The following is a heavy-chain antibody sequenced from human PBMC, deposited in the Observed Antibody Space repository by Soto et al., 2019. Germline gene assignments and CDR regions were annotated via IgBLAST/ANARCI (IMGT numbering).Heavy chain of an antibody. CDR1: GFTFSSYG. CDR2: ISYDGSNK. Sequence: GGSLRLSCAASGFTFSSYGMHWVRQAPGKGLEWVAVISYDGSNKYYADSVKGRFTISRDNSKNTLYLQMNSLRAEDTAVYYCAKESRFLEWEVKYYFDYWGQGTLVTVSS. D-gene: IGHD3-3*01. J-gene: IGHJ4*02. V-gene: IGHV3-30*18. CDR3: AKESRFLEWEVKYYFDY.